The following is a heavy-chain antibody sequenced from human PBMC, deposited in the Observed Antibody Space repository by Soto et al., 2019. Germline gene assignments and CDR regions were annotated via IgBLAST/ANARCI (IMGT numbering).Heavy chain of an antibody. D-gene: IGHD6-6*01. Sequence: GGSLRLSCAASGFTFSGSAMHWVRQASGKGLEWVGRIRSKANNYATAYGASVKGRFTISRDDSKNTAYLQIDSLETEDTAVYYCARRRSSPAADYWGQGILVTVSS. CDR3: ARRRSSPAADY. J-gene: IGHJ4*02. CDR2: IRSKANNYAT. V-gene: IGHV3-73*01. CDR1: GFTFSGSA.